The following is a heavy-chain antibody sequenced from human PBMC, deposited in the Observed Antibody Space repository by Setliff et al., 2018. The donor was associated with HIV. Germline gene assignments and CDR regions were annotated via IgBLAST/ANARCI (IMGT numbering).Heavy chain of an antibody. J-gene: IGHJ3*02. CDR1: GFIFSDHH. V-gene: IGHV3-72*01. CDR3: ARDTSRSDESAFDI. CDR2: VRNKVRGSTP. Sequence: PGGSLRLSCVASGFIFSDHHMDWVRQAPGKGLEWVGRVRNKVRGSTPEYAASVKGRFTVSRDDSTNSLYLQMNSLKSEDTAVYYCARDTSRSDESAFDIWGRGTMVTVSS. D-gene: IGHD6-19*01.